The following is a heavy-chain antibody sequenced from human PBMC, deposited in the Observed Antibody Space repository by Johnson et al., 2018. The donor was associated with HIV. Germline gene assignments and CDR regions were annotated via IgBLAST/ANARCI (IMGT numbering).Heavy chain of an antibody. Sequence: QVLLVESGGGVVQPGRSLRLSCAASGFTFDDYGMHWVRQAPGKGLEWVAVISYDGSNKYYAASVKGRFTTSRDNSKNTLYLQMNSLRAEDTAVYYCAKDLGDAVGTTHDAFDIWGQGTMVTVSS. D-gene: IGHD3-16*01. CDR1: GFTFDDYG. V-gene: IGHV3-30*18. J-gene: IGHJ3*02. CDR2: ISYDGSNK. CDR3: AKDLGDAVGTTHDAFDI.